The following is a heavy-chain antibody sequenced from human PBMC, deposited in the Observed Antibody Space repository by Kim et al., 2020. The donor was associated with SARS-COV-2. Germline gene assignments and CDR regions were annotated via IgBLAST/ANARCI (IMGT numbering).Heavy chain of an antibody. V-gene: IGHV3-30*18. CDR1: GFTFSSYG. J-gene: IGHJ6*02. CDR3: AKDSEKSGYLIYYYGMDV. D-gene: IGHD3-22*01. CDR2: ISYDESNK. Sequence: GGSLRLSCAASGFTFSSYGMHWVRQAPGKGLEWVAVISYDESNKYYADSVKGRFTISRDNSKNTLYLQMNSLRAEDTAVYYCAKDSEKSGYLIYYYGMDVWGQGTTVTVSS.